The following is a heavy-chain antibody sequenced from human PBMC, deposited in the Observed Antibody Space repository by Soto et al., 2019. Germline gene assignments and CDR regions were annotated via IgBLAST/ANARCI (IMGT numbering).Heavy chain of an antibody. CDR1: GYTLTELS. V-gene: IGHV1-24*01. Sequence: ASVKVSCKVSGYTLTELSMHWVRQAPGKGLEWMGGFDPEDGETIYAQKFQGRVTMTEDTSTDTAYMELSSLRSEDTAVYYCATARHSYYYDSSGYYFDYWGQGTLVTVSS. CDR2: FDPEDGET. CDR3: ATARHSYYYDSSGYYFDY. J-gene: IGHJ4*02. D-gene: IGHD3-22*01.